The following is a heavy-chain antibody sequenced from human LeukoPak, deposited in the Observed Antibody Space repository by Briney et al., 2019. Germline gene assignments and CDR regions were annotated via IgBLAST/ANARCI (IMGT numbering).Heavy chain of an antibody. CDR1: GFTFSSYA. CDR3: AKVRDILTPSDY. CDR2: ISYDGSNK. Sequence: GGSLRLSCAASGFTFSSYAMHWVRQAPGKGLEWVAVISYDGSNKYYADSMKGRFTISRDNSKNTLYLQMNSLRAEDTAVYYCAKVRDILTPSDYWGQGTLVTVSS. J-gene: IGHJ4*02. V-gene: IGHV3-30*04. D-gene: IGHD3-9*01.